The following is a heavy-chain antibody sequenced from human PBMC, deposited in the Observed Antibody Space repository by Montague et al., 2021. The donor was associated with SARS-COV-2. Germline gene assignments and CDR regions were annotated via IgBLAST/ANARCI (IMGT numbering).Heavy chain of an antibody. Sequence: SETLSLTCTVSGGSISSYSWSWIRQPPGKGLEWIGSIFYSGSTNYNPSLKSRVTISVDTSKKQFSLKLSSVTAADTAVYYCARLGLGGYDILTGYYQSGMGAWGKRTTATAAS. CDR1: GGSISSYS. CDR3: ARLGLGGYDILTGYYQSGMGA. D-gene: IGHD3-9*01. CDR2: IFYSGST. J-gene: IGHJ6*04. V-gene: IGHV4-59*08.